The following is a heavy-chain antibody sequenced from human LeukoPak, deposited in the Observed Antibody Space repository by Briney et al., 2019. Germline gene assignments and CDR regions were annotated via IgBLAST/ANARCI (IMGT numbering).Heavy chain of an antibody. J-gene: IGHJ4*02. CDR3: VRHISTNTGYFDS. CDR1: GGSINTHSYY. V-gene: IGHV4-39*01. D-gene: IGHD5-24*01. Sequence: NSSETLSLTCTVSGGSINTHSYYWGWIRQPPGKGLEWIGSVYYDGTSYSNPSLQSRAAVSVDTSRDQFSLDLSFVTAADTALYYCVRHISTNTGYFDSCGQGTLVSVSS. CDR2: VYYDGTS.